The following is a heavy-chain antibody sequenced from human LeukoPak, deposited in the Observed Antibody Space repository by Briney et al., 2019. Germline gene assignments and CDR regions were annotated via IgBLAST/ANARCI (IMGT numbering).Heavy chain of an antibody. Sequence: GGSLRLSCAASGFTFSSYAMHWVRQAPGKGLEWVSVIYSGGSTYYADSVKGRFTISRDNSKNTLYLQMNSLRAEDTAVYYCARAVEYYYYGMDVWGKGTTVTVSS. V-gene: IGHV3-53*01. CDR3: ARAVEYYYYGMDV. D-gene: IGHD6-19*01. CDR1: GFTFSSYA. J-gene: IGHJ6*04. CDR2: IYSGGST.